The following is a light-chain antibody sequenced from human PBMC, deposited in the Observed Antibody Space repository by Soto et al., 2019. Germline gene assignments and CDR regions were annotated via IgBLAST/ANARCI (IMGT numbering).Light chain of an antibody. V-gene: IGLV2-8*01. CDR1: SSDVGGYNY. J-gene: IGLJ2*01. CDR3: SSYAGNSNFVI. Sequence: QSALTQPPSASGSPGQSVTISCTGTSSDVGGYNYVSWYQQHPGKAPKLMIYEVSKRPSGVPDRFYGSKSANTASLTVSGLQGEDEADYYCSSYAGNSNFVIFGGGTKLTVL. CDR2: EVS.